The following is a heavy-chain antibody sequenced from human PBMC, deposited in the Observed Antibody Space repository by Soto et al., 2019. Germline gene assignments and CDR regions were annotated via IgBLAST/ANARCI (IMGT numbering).Heavy chain of an antibody. CDR1: GGTFSSYA. Sequence: SVKVSCKASGGTFSSYAISWVRQAPGQGLEWMGGIIPIFGTANYAQKFQGRVTITADESTSTAYMELSSLRSEDTAVYYCARNDNWNYSYYYYGMDVWGQGTTVTVSS. J-gene: IGHJ6*02. V-gene: IGHV1-69*13. CDR2: IIPIFGTA. CDR3: ARNDNWNYSYYYYGMDV. D-gene: IGHD1-7*01.